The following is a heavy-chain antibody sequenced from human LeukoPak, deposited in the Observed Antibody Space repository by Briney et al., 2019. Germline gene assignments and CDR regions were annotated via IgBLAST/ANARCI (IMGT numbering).Heavy chain of an antibody. V-gene: IGHV1-18*01. J-gene: IGHJ4*02. D-gene: IGHD3-16*01. CDR2: ISGYNANT. Sequence: ASVKVSCKASGYTFTNYGISWVRQAPGQGLEWMGWISGYNANTNYVQKFQGRVTMTTDTSTHTAYMELRSLRSDDTAVYYCARGSHRLYDYVWGTYESKDYWGQGTLVTVSS. CDR3: ARGSHRLYDYVWGTYESKDY. CDR1: GYTFTNYG.